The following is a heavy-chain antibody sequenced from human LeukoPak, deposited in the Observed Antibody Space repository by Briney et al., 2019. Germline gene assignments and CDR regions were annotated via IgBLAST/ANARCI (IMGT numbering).Heavy chain of an antibody. V-gene: IGHV3-7*03. Sequence: PGGSLRLSCVDSGFTFSSHWMSWVRQAPGKGLEWVANINQGEGEKYYVDSGKGRFTISTDNAKKSLFLKMNSLRAEDTAVYYCARGRFIAGTTAYYFDYWGQGTLVTVSS. CDR3: ARGRFIAGTTAYYFDY. J-gene: IGHJ4*02. D-gene: IGHD1-26*01. CDR1: GFTFSSHW. CDR2: INQGEGEK.